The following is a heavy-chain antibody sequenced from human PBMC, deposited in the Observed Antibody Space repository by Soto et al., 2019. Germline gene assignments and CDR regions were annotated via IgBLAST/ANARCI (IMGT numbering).Heavy chain of an antibody. CDR3: ARAYYDYIWGSYREDDAFDI. CDR1: GYTFTSYA. D-gene: IGHD3-16*02. V-gene: IGHV1-3*01. J-gene: IGHJ3*02. CDR2: INAGNGNT. Sequence: ASVKVSCKASGYTFTSYAMHWVRQAPGQRLEWMGWINAGNGNTKYSQKFQGRVTITRDTSASTAYMELSSLRSEDTAVYYCARAYYDYIWGSYREDDAFDIWGQGTMVTVSS.